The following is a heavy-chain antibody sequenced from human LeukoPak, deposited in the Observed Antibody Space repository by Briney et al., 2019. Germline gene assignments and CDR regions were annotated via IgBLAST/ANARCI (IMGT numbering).Heavy chain of an antibody. Sequence: ASVKVSCKASGGTFSSYAISWVRQAPGQGLEWMGGIIPIFGTANYAQKFQGRVTITADESTSTAYMELSSLRSDDTAVYYCARTLIRGVIITYYYGMDVWGQGTTVTVSS. CDR1: GGTFSSYA. J-gene: IGHJ6*02. CDR2: IIPIFGTA. CDR3: ARTLIRGVIITYYYGMDV. V-gene: IGHV1-69*13. D-gene: IGHD3-10*01.